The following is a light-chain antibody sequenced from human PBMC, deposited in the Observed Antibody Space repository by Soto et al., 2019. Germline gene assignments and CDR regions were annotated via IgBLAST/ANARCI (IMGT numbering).Light chain of an antibody. Sequence: DIQMTQSPSTLSASVGDIVTITCRASQSVIRWLAWYQQKPGKAPKLLIYDASSLDIGVRSMFSGSVSGTEFALIISSLQPDDFATYHCQQYNSYSTYGGGPKQEIK. V-gene: IGKV1-5*01. CDR2: DAS. CDR1: QSVIRW. CDR3: QQYNSYST. J-gene: IGKJ4*01.